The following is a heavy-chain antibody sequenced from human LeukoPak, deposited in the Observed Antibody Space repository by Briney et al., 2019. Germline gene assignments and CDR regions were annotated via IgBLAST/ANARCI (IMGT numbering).Heavy chain of an antibody. CDR2: FIPIFGIA. V-gene: IGHV1-69*04. CDR1: GGTFSSYA. D-gene: IGHD2-2*01. CDR3: ARDSGSSTSCCYYYYYGMDV. J-gene: IGHJ6*02. Sequence: SVKVSCKASGGTFSSYAISWVRQAPGQGLEWMGRFIPIFGIANYAQKFQGRVTITADKSTSTAYMELSGLRSEDTAVYYCARDSGSSTSCCYYYYYGMDVWGQGTTVTVSS.